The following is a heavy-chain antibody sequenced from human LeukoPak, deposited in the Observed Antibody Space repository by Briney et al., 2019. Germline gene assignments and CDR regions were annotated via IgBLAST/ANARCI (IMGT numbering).Heavy chain of an antibody. Sequence: PGGSLRLSCAASGFSFSTSGMHWIRQAPGKGLEWVAFIQSDGGNEYYADSVKGRFTISRDNSKNTVHLQMNSLRAEDTAVYYCACYGDPDAFDIWGQGTMVTVSS. D-gene: IGHD4-17*01. J-gene: IGHJ3*02. CDR2: IQSDGGNE. CDR1: GFSFSTSG. CDR3: ACYGDPDAFDI. V-gene: IGHV3-30*02.